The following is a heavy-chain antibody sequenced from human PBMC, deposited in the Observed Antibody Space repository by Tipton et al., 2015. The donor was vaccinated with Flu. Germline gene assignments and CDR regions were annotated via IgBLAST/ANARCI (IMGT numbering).Heavy chain of an antibody. J-gene: IGHJ5*02. CDR2: INPNSGGT. CDR1: GYTFTGYY. Sequence: QVQLVQSGAEVKKPGASVKVSCKASGYTFTGYYMHWVRQAPGQGLEWMGWINPNSGGTNYAQKFQGRVTMTRDTSISTAYMELSRLRSDDTAVYYCVLAAAMNQLAAGDWFDPWGQGTLVTVSS. D-gene: IGHD2-2*01. CDR3: VLAAAMNQLAAGDWFDP. V-gene: IGHV1-2*02.